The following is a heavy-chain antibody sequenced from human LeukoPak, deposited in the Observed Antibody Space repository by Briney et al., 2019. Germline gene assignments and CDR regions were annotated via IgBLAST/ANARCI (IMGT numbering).Heavy chain of an antibody. D-gene: IGHD2-15*01. V-gene: IGHV1-24*01. Sequence: ASVKVSCKVSGYTLTELSMHWVRQAPGKGLEWMGGFDPEDGETIYAQKFQGRVTISRNTSASIAYMELSSLRSDDTAVYYCAREGYGAIDYWGQGTLVTVSS. CDR1: GYTLTELS. J-gene: IGHJ4*02. CDR3: AREGYGAIDY. CDR2: FDPEDGET.